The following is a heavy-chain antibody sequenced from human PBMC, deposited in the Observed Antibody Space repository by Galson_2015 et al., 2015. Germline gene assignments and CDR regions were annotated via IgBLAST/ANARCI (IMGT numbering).Heavy chain of an antibody. D-gene: IGHD5-24*01. CDR2: ISYDGNNK. CDR3: ARGETRDGGPRWVDY. J-gene: IGHJ4*02. CDR1: GFTFSTYG. Sequence: SLRLSCAASGFTFSTYGMNRVRQAPGKGLEWVAVISYDGNNKYYADSVKGRFTISRDNSKNTLYLQMSSLRPEDTAVYYCARGETRDGGPRWVDYWGQGALVTVSS. V-gene: IGHV3-30*03.